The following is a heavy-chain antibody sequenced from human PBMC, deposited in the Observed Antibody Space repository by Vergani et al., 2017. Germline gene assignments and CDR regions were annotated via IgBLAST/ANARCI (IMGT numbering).Heavy chain of an antibody. CDR1: GGSISSGDYY. Sequence: QVQLQESGPGLVKPSQTLSLTCTVSGGSISSGDYYWGWIRQPPGKGLEWIGSIYYSGSTYYNPSLKSRVTISVDTSKNQFSLKLSSVTAADTAVYYCARQGGLLLREWFDPWGQGTLVTVSS. J-gene: IGHJ5*02. V-gene: IGHV4-39*01. CDR2: IYYSGST. CDR3: ARQGGLLLREWFDP. D-gene: IGHD2-15*01.